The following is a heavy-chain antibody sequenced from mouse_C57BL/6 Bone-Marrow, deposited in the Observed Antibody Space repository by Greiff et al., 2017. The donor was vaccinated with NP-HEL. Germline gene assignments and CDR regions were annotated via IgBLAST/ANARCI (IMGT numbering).Heavy chain of an antibody. CDR3: ARGWQDY. J-gene: IGHJ2*01. Sequence: QVQLQQPGAELVKPGASVKMSCKASGYTFTSYWITWVKQRPGQGLEWIGDIYPGSGSTNYNEKFKGKATLTADTSSSTAYMQLSSLTSEDSAVYYCARGWQDYWGQGTPLTVSS. V-gene: IGHV1-55*01. CDR1: GYTFTSYW. D-gene: IGHD1-1*02. CDR2: IYPGSGST.